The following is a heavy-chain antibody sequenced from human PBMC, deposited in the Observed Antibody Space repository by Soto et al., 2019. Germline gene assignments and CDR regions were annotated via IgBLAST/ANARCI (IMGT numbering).Heavy chain of an antibody. Sequence: PSETLSLTCAVYGGSFSGYYWSWIRQPPGKGLEWIGEINHSGSTNYNPSLKSRVTISVDTSKNQFSLKLSSVTAADTAVYYCARGWAVTTAGNFDYWGQGTLVTVSS. J-gene: IGHJ4*02. V-gene: IGHV4-34*01. CDR1: GGSFSGYY. CDR3: ARGWAVTTAGNFDY. D-gene: IGHD4-17*01. CDR2: INHSGST.